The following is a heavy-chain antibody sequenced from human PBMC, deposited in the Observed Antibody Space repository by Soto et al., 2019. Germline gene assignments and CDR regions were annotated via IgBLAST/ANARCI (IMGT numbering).Heavy chain of an antibody. D-gene: IGHD3-9*01. CDR2: IYYSGST. CDR3: ARGLSDILTGYFPFDY. V-gene: IGHV4-39*01. CDR1: GGSISSSSYY. J-gene: IGHJ4*02. Sequence: PSETLSLTCTVSGGSISSSSYYWGWIRQPPGKGLEWIGSIYYSGSTYYNPSLKSRVTISVDTSKNQFSLKLSSVTAADTAVYYCARGLSDILTGYFPFDYWGQGTLVTVSS.